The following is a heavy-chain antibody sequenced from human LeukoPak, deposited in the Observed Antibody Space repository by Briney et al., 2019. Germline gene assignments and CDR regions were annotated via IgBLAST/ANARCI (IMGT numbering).Heavy chain of an antibody. J-gene: IGHJ6*02. V-gene: IGHV3-23*01. CDR3: AKDIAPAFCSSTSCYGLVNYYYGMDV. CDR1: GFTFSSYA. CDR2: ISGSGGSP. D-gene: IGHD2-2*01. Sequence: GGSLRLSCAASGFTFSSYAMSWVRQAPGKGLEWVSAISGSGGSPYYADSVKGRFTISRDNSKNTLYLQMNSLRAEDTAVYYCAKDIAPAFCSSTSCYGLVNYYYGMDVWGQGTTVTVSS.